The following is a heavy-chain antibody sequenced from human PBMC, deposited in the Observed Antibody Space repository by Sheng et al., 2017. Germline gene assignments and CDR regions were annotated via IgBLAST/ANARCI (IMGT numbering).Heavy chain of an antibody. V-gene: IGHV3-7*04. CDR1: GFTFSDHW. CDR2: IKEDGTEK. D-gene: IGHD3-3*01. CDR3: AGGPIFVDI. Sequence: EVQLVESGGGLVQPGGSLRLSCAVSGFTFSDHWMTWVRQAPGKGLEWVANIKEDGTEKYYVDSVKGRFTISRDNTENSLYLQMNSLRAEDTAVYYCAGGPIFVDIRGQGTMVTVSS. J-gene: IGHJ3*02.